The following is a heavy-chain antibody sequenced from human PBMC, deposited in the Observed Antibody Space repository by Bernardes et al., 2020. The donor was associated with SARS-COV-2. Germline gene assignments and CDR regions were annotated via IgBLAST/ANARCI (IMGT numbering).Heavy chain of an antibody. J-gene: IGHJ3*01. Sequence: GGSLRLSCAASGFTFSNYAMSWFRQTPGKGLEWISAVNSAGTTYYADSVRGRFTAARDNSKNTLYLQMSSLRSEDTAVYYCARVVSGPNVGTDAFAVWGRGTTVTVSS. CDR3: ARVVSGPNVGTDAFAV. CDR1: GFTFSNYA. CDR2: VNSAGTT. V-gene: IGHV3-23*01. D-gene: IGHD6-19*01.